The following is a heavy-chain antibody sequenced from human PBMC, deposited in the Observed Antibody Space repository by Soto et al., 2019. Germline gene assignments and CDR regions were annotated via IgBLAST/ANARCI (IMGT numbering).Heavy chain of an antibody. CDR3: ARYSVGTNWGAPFDY. Sequence: QVQLVQSGAEVKKPGSSVKVSCKASGGTFSSYAISWVRQAPGQGLEWMGGIIPIFGTANYAQKFQGRVTTTADESTSTAYMELSSLGSEDTAVYYWARYSVGTNWGAPFDYWGQGTLVTVSS. CDR1: GGTFSSYA. J-gene: IGHJ4*02. D-gene: IGHD7-27*01. V-gene: IGHV1-69*01. CDR2: IIPIFGTA.